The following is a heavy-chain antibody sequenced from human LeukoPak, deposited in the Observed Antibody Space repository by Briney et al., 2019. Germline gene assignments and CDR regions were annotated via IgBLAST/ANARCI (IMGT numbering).Heavy chain of an antibody. D-gene: IGHD4-17*01. CDR2: ISSSTSYI. CDR1: GFTFSSYS. V-gene: IGHV3-21*04. Sequence: GGSLRLSCAASGFTFSSYSMNWVRQAPGKGLEWVSSISSSTSYIYYADSVRGRFTISRDNAKNSLYLQMNSLRAEDTAVYYCARHGDYHYNSWGQGTLVTVSS. J-gene: IGHJ4*02. CDR3: ARHGDYHYNS.